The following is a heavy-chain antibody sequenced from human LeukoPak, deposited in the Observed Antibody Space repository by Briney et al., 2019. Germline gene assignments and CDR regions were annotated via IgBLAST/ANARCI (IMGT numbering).Heavy chain of an antibody. D-gene: IGHD5-18*01. V-gene: IGHV3-30*18. CDR2: ISYDGSNK. Sequence: GGSLRLSCVASEFNFRNYDMHWVRQAPGKGLEWVAVISYDGSNKYYAASVKGRFTISRDNSKNTLYLQMNSRRPEDTAVYYCAKDPSGDSFGSYGLDVWGQGTTVTVSS. CDR3: AKDPSGDSFGSYGLDV. CDR1: EFNFRNYD. J-gene: IGHJ6*02.